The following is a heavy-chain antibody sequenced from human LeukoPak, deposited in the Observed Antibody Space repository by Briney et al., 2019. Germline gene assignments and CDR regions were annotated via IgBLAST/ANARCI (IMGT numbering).Heavy chain of an antibody. CDR1: GGTFSSYA. CDR3: ASGLDTRIVVVPAAIDIDAFDI. V-gene: IGHV1-69*05. J-gene: IGHJ3*02. D-gene: IGHD2-2*02. Sequence: SVKVSCKASGGTFSSYAISWVRQAPGQGLEWMGGIIPIFGTANYAQKFQGRVTITTDKSTSTAYMELSSLRSEDTAVYYCASGLDTRIVVVPAAIDIDAFDIWGQGTMVTVSS. CDR2: IIPIFGTA.